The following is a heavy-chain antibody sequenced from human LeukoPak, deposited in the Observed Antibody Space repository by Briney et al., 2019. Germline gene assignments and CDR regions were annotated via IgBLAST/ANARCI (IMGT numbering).Heavy chain of an antibody. CDR1: GFTLSSYA. CDR3: AKALGHHSSSPYYYMDV. V-gene: IGHV3-23*01. CDR2: ISGSGDST. J-gene: IGHJ6*03. D-gene: IGHD6-13*01. Sequence: GGSLRLSCAASGFTLSSYAMNWVRQAPGKGLEWVSAISGSGDSTYHADSVKGRFTISRDNSKNTLYLQMNSLRAEDTAVYYCAKALGHHSSSPYYYMDVWGKGTTVTVSS.